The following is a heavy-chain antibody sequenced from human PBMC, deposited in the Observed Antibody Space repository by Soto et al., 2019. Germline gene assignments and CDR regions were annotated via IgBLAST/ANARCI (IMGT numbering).Heavy chain of an antibody. CDR3: ARGRLLGYFDY. V-gene: IGHV4-38-2*01. CDR1: GYSISSGYY. CDR2: IYHSGST. Sequence: SETLSLTCAVSGYSISSGYYWGWIRQPPGKGLEWIGSIYHSGSTHYNPSLKSRVTISVDTSKNQFSLKLSSVTAADTAVYYCARGRLLGYFDYWGQGTLVTVSS. D-gene: IGHD7-27*01. J-gene: IGHJ4*02.